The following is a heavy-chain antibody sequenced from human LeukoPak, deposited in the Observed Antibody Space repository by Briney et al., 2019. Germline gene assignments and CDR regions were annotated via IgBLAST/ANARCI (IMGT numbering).Heavy chain of an antibody. Sequence: GGSLRLSCAASGFDFDNYAMNWVRQAPGKGLEWVSGINTNGGSKYYADSVKGRCAVSRDNFKDTLSLEMSNLRDEDTAVYYCVKEVGAAVGRSSFDYWGQGTLVTVSS. CDR2: INTNGGSK. J-gene: IGHJ4*02. CDR1: GFDFDNYA. CDR3: VKEVGAAVGRSSFDY. V-gene: IGHV3-23*01. D-gene: IGHD6-13*01.